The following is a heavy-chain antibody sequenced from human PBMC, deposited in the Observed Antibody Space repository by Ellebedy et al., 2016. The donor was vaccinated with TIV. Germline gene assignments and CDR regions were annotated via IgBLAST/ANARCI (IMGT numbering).Heavy chain of an antibody. J-gene: IGHJ6*02. V-gene: IGHV1-18*01. CDR1: GYTFTSFG. D-gene: IGHD4-17*01. CDR3: ARDDYGDRYGMDV. Sequence: ASVKVSCXASGYTFTSFGFSWVRQAPGQGLEWMGRVSGYNGNTNYAQKLQGRVTMTTDTSTSTAYMELRSLRSDDTAVYYCARDDYGDRYGMDVWGQGTTATVSS. CDR2: VSGYNGNT.